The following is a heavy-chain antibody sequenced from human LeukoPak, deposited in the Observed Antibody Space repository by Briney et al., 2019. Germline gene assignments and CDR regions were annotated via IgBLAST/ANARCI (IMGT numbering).Heavy chain of an antibody. CDR1: GGSISSYY. Sequence: PSETLSLTCPVSGGSISSYYWSWLRQPPGKGLEGIAYIYYSGSTSYNPSLKSRVTISVDTSKNQFSLKLSSVTAADTAVYYCARGGDGYNYFDYWGQGTLVTVSS. J-gene: IGHJ4*02. D-gene: IGHD5-24*01. CDR2: IYYSGST. V-gene: IGHV4-59*01. CDR3: ARGGDGYNYFDY.